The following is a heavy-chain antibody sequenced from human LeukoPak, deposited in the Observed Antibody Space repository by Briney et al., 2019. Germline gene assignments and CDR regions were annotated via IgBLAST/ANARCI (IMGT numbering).Heavy chain of an antibody. CDR1: GFTFSSYA. V-gene: IGHV3-30-3*01. J-gene: IGHJ4*02. CDR2: ISYDGSNK. D-gene: IGHD3-3*01. CDR3: ARSRFRFLDRDIFDY. Sequence: GGSLRLSCAASGFTFSSYAMHWVRQAPGKGLEWVAVISYDGSNKYYADSVKGRFTISRDNSKNTLYLQMNSLRAEDTAVYYCARSRFRFLDRDIFDYWGQGTLVTVSS.